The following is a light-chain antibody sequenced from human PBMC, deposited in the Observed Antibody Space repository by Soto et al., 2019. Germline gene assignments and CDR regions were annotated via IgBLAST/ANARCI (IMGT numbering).Light chain of an antibody. V-gene: IGKV3-20*01. CDR1: QSVSSY. J-gene: IGKJ2*01. CDR3: QQYGSSLYT. Sequence: EIVLTQSPATLSLSPGERSTLSCRASQSVSSYLAWYQQKTGQAPRLLIYDASNRATGIPARFSGSGSGTDFTLTISRLEPEDFAVYYCQQYGSSLYTFGQGTKVDIK. CDR2: DAS.